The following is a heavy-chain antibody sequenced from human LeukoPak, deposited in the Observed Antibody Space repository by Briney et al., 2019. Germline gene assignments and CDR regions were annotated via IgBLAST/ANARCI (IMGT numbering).Heavy chain of an antibody. Sequence: SETLSLTCAVYDGSFSGYYCSWIRQPPGKGLEWIGYIYYSGSTNYNPSLKSRVTISVDTSKNQFSLKLSSVSAADTAVYYCAMGSGQFFDYWGQGTLVTVSS. D-gene: IGHD3-10*01. CDR2: IYYSGST. J-gene: IGHJ4*02. V-gene: IGHV4-59*01. CDR1: DGSFSGYY. CDR3: AMGSGQFFDY.